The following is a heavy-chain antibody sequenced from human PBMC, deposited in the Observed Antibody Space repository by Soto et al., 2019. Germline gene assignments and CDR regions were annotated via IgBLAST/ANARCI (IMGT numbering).Heavy chain of an antibody. CDR3: AREIERLLGY. CDR2: ISYDGSKK. J-gene: IGHJ4*02. V-gene: IGHV3-30-3*01. D-gene: IGHD3-3*01. Sequence: QVQLVESGGGVVQPGRSLRLSCAASGFTFRSYAMHWVRQAPGKGLDWVAVISYDGSKKYYADSVKGRFTISRDNSKNTLYLQLNILSAEDTAVYYCAREIERLLGYWGQGTLVTVSS. CDR1: GFTFRSYA.